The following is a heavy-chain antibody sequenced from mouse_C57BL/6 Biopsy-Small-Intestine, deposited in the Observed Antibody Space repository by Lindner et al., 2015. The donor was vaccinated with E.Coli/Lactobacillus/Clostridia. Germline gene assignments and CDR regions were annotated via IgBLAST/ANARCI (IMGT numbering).Heavy chain of an antibody. Sequence: VQLQESGAELVKPGASVKMSCKASGYTFTTYPIEWLKQNHGKSLEWIGNFHPYNDDTNYNEKFKDKATLTVDKSSNTVYLELSRITSDDSAVYYCARRSNFDYAMDYWGQGTSVTVSS. CDR2: FHPYNDDT. V-gene: IGHV1-47*01. J-gene: IGHJ4*01. CDR3: ARRSNFDYAMDY. D-gene: IGHD2-5*01. CDR1: GYTFTTYP.